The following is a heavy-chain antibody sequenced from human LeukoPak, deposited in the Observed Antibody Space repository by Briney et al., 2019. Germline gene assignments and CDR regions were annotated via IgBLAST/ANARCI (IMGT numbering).Heavy chain of an antibody. CDR3: ARRYSNYFFDY. Sequence: PSETLSLTCGVSGYSITSGYYWARIRQPPGKGLEWIRNIYYSGSTYYNPSLKSRVTISVDTSKNQFSLKLSSVTAADTAVYYCARRYSNYFFDYWGQGTLVTVSS. J-gene: IGHJ4*02. CDR1: GYSITSGYY. CDR2: IYYSGST. D-gene: IGHD4-11*01. V-gene: IGHV4-38-2*01.